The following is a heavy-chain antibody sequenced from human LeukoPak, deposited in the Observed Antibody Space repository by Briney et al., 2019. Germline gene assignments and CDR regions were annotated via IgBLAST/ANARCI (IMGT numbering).Heavy chain of an antibody. D-gene: IGHD1-26*01. CDR1: GFNFGTYW. CDR2: IKHDGSEK. J-gene: IGHJ6*02. Sequence: GGSLRVSCVVSGFNFGTYWMTWVRQAPGRGLEGVANIKHDGSEKYYVASVKGRFTISRDNAENSLYLQMNSLRAEDTGVYYCAKDRAYYGHYGLDVWGQGTTVTVSS. V-gene: IGHV3-7*01. CDR3: AKDRAYYGHYGLDV.